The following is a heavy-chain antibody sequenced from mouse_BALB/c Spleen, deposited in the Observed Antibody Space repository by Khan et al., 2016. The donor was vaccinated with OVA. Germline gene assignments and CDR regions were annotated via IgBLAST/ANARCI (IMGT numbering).Heavy chain of an antibody. CDR3: SRSTTDYYTMDY. J-gene: IGHJ4*01. CDR1: GYTFTDYV. D-gene: IGHD1-1*01. Sequence: VQLQQSGPELVKPGASVKMSCKASGYTFTDYVIHWVKQKPGQGLEWIGYIYPYTDDTESTEGFKGKATLTLDKSSSTAYMELRSLTSPDSSVYYCSRSTTDYYTMDYWGQGTSVTVSS. CDR2: IYPYTDDT. V-gene: IGHV1S136*01.